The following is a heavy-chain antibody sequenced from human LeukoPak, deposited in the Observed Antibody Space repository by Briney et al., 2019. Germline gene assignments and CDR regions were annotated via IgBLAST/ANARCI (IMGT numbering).Heavy chain of an antibody. CDR3: ARHGYSGTYTYSFDY. Sequence: GESLKISCKTSGFTFTTSWIAWVRQMPGRGLEWMGIIYPGDPDTRYSPSFQGQVTISADKSISTAYLQWGSLEASDTAMYYCARHGYSGTYTYSFDYWGPGTLVTVSS. CDR1: GFTFTTSW. D-gene: IGHD5-12*01. J-gene: IGHJ4*02. V-gene: IGHV5-51*01. CDR2: IYPGDPDT.